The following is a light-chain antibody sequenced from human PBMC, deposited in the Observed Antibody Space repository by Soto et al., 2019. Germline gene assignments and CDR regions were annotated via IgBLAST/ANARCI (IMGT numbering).Light chain of an antibody. J-gene: IGKJ2*01. V-gene: IGKV3-20*01. CDR3: QQYCSSPYT. Sequence: EIVLTQSPGTLSLSPGERATLSCRASQSVSSSYLAWYQQKPGQAPRILIYGASSRGTGIPDRFSGSGSGKDVTLTMRRLEPEDFSVYYCQQYCSSPYTFGQGTELEIK. CDR1: QSVSSSY. CDR2: GAS.